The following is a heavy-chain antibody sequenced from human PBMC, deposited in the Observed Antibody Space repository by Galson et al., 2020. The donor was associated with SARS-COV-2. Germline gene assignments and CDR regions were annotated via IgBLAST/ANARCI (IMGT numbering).Heavy chain of an antibody. D-gene: IGHD3-22*01. CDR3: AKETADYDSSNFDF. Sequence: GESLKISCVASGFTFSNYAMHWVRQAPGKGLEWVAIISYDGNNKYADSVKGRFTISRDNSKRTLYLQMNSLRPEDTAVYYCAKETADYDSSNFDFWGQGTLVTVSS. J-gene: IGHJ4*02. V-gene: IGHV3-30*18. CDR2: ISYDGNNK. CDR1: GFTFSNYA.